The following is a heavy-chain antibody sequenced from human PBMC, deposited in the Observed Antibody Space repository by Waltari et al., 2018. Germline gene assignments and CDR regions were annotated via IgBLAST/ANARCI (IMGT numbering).Heavy chain of an antibody. CDR2: ISYSGAT. CDR1: GGSITSNRHY. V-gene: IGHV4-39*01. Sequence: QLHLQESGPGLVKPSETLSLTCSVSGGSITSNRHYWGWIRQPHGKGPGWTGTISYSGATYTNPSLKSRVTISVDTSKNQYSLKLTSVTAADTAVYYCATYIGASIGTAAFDVWGQGTLVTVSS. D-gene: IGHD5-12*01. J-gene: IGHJ3*01. CDR3: ATYIGASIGTAAFDV.